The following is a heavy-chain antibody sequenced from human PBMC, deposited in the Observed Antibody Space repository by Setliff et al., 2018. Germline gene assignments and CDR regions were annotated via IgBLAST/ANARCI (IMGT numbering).Heavy chain of an antibody. CDR3: ARIMGIVGDNWFDP. D-gene: IGHD1-26*01. J-gene: IGHJ5*02. Sequence: SVKVSCKASGYTFTGYYMHWVRQAPGQGLEWMGRINPNSGGTNYAQKFQGRVTMTRDTSISTAYMELSRLRSDDTAVYYCARIMGIVGDNWFDPWVPETLLVTVSS. CDR1: GYTFTGYY. V-gene: IGHV1-2*06. CDR2: INPNSGGT.